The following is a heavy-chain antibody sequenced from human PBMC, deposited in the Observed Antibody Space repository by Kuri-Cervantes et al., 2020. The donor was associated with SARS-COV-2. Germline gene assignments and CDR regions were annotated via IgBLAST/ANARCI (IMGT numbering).Heavy chain of an antibody. J-gene: IGHJ4*02. CDR3: ARELALTGYVDY. CDR1: GGSISSSSYY. D-gene: IGHD3-9*01. CDR2: IYYSGST. Sequence: SETLSLTCTVSGGSISSSSYYWGWIRQPPGKGLEWIGSIYYSGSTYSNPSLKSRVTISVDTPKNQFSLKLSSVTAADTAVYYCARELALTGYVDYWGQGNLVTVSS. V-gene: IGHV4-39*02.